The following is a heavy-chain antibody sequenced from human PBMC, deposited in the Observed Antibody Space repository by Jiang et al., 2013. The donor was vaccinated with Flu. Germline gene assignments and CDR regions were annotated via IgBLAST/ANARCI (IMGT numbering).Heavy chain of an antibody. V-gene: IGHV4-59*13. J-gene: IGHJ4*02. CDR2: MYNSGST. CDR3: ARIYSDSNGWYNFDY. D-gene: IGHD6-19*01. CDR1: GGSIRSYY. Sequence: GPGLVKPSETLSLTCTVSGGSIRSYYWSWIRQPPGKGLEWIGYMYNSGSTNYNPSLKSRVTISVDTSKNQFSLKVNSVTAADTAVYYCARIYSDSNGWYNFDYWGQGTLVTVSS.